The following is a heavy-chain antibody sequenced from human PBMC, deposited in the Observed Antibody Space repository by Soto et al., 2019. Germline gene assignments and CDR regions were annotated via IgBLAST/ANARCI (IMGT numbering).Heavy chain of an antibody. D-gene: IGHD6-13*01. CDR2: ISAYNGNT. Sequence: ASVKVSCKASGYTFTSYGISWVRQAPGQGLEWMGWISAYNGNTNYAQKLQGRVTMTTDTPTSTAYMELRSLRSDDTAVYYCARDFPVIAAAGSDWFDPWGQGTLVTVSS. CDR3: ARDFPVIAAAGSDWFDP. V-gene: IGHV1-18*04. CDR1: GYTFTSYG. J-gene: IGHJ5*02.